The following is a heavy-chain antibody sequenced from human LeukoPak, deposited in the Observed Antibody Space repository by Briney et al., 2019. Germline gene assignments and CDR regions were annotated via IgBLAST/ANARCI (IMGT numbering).Heavy chain of an antibody. CDR3: ARDTSYCSSTSCHFNWFDP. CDR2: IYTSGST. CDR1: GGSISSGSYY. J-gene: IGHJ5*02. Sequence: SETLSLTCTVSGGSISSGSYYWGWIRQPPGKGLEWIGRIYTSGSTNYNPSLKSRVTISVDTSKNQFSLKLSSVTAADTALYYCARDTSYCSSTSCHFNWFDPWGQGTLVTVSS. D-gene: IGHD2-2*01. V-gene: IGHV4-61*02.